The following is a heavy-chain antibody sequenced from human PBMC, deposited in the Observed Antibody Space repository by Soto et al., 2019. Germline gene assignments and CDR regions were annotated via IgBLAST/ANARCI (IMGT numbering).Heavy chain of an antibody. CDR3: ARGVDAGVNV. CDR1: GYTFTSYD. Sequence: QVQLVQSGAEVTKPGASVKVSCKASGYTFTSYDINWVRQATGQGLEWMGWMSPNSGATGYAQKFQGRVTMTRDTSISTAYMELSNLRSGDPAIYYCARGVDAGVNVWGQGTTVTVSS. D-gene: IGHD3-3*01. J-gene: IGHJ6*02. V-gene: IGHV1-8*01. CDR2: MSPNSGAT.